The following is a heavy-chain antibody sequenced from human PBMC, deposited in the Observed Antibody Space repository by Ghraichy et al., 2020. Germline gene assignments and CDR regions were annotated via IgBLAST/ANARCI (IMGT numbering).Heavy chain of an antibody. CDR3: AREMSPRIVGWTWAGGVYFDY. V-gene: IGHV1-69*13. CDR2: IIPIFGTA. D-gene: IGHD1-26*01. Sequence: SVKVSCKASGGTFSSYAISWVRQAPGQGLEWMGGIIPIFGTANYAQKFQDRVTITADESTSTAYMELSSLRSEDTAVYYCAREMSPRIVGWTWAGGVYFDYWGQGTLVTVSS. CDR1: GGTFSSYA. J-gene: IGHJ4*02.